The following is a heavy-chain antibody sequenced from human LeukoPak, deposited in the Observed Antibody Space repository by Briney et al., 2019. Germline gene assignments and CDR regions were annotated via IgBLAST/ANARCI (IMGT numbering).Heavy chain of an antibody. CDR2: ISGSGGST. J-gene: IGHJ4*02. CDR3: AAGYTTGWYVRYFDY. Sequence: PGGAVRLSCVASGFTLSNYAMSWVRQAPGKGLERVSSISGSGGSTYQAENVTGRFTISRDNSKTTLYLQMNSLRDEDTAIYYCAAGYTTGWYVRYFDYWGQGTLVTVSS. V-gene: IGHV3-23*01. CDR1: GFTLSNYA. D-gene: IGHD6-19*01.